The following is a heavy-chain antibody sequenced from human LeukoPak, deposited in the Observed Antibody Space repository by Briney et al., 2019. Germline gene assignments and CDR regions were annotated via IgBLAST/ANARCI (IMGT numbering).Heavy chain of an antibody. D-gene: IGHD3-9*01. V-gene: IGHV3-30*02. J-gene: IGHJ6*03. CDR3: ARDETTVVRYFDWLPGYYYMDV. CDR2: IRYVERDK. CDR1: GFTFSYYG. Sequence: GGSLRLSCVASGFTFSYYGMHWVRQAPGKGLEWVAFIRYVERDKYYADSVKGRFTISRDNSKNTLYLQMNSLRAEDTAVYYCARDETTVVRYFDWLPGYYYMDVWGKGTTVTVSS.